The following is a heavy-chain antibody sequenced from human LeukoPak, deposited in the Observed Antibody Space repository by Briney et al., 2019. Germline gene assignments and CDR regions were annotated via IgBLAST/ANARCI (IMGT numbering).Heavy chain of an antibody. Sequence: SETLSLTCTVSGGSISSYYWSWIRQPPGKGLEWIGYIYHSGSTYYNPSLKSRVTISVDRSKNQFSLKLSSVTAADTAVYYCAREKLRFSQVYYYYYMDVWGKGTTVTVSS. D-gene: IGHD3-3*01. J-gene: IGHJ6*03. CDR1: GGSISSYY. V-gene: IGHV4-59*12. CDR3: AREKLRFSQVYYYYYMDV. CDR2: IYHSGST.